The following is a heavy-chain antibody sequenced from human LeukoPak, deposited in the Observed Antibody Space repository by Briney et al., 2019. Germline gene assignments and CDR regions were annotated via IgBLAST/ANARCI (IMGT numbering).Heavy chain of an antibody. Sequence: GGSLRLSCAASGFTFSSYEMNWVRQAPGKGLEWVSYISSSGSTIYYADSVKGRFTISRDNAKNSLYLQMNSLRAEDTAVYYCARGRASSGWNLGNWFDPWGQGTLVTVSS. CDR1: GFTFSSYE. CDR2: ISSSGSTI. CDR3: ARGRASSGWNLGNWFDP. V-gene: IGHV3-48*03. J-gene: IGHJ5*02. D-gene: IGHD6-19*01.